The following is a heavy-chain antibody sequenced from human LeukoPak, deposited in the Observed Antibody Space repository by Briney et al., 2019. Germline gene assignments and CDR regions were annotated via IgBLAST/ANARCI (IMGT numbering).Heavy chain of an antibody. J-gene: IGHJ4*02. CDR1: GYTFTDYY. CDR3: ARVGYGDYVGIY. CDR2: INRNSGGT. Sequence: ASVKVSCKASGYTFTDYYVHWVRQAPGQGLEWMGVINRNSGGTHYAQKFQGRVAMTRDTSISTAYMELSRLTSDDTAVYYCARVGYGDYVGIYWGQGTLVTVSS. V-gene: IGHV1-2*02. D-gene: IGHD4-17*01.